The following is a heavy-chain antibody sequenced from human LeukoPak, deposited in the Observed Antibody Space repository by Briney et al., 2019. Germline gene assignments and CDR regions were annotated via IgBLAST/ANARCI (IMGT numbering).Heavy chain of an antibody. Sequence: SAKVSCRASGGTFSSYAISWVRQAPGQGLEWMGGIIPIFGTANYAQKFQGRVTITADESTSTAYMELSSLRSEDTAVYYCAGLGSGSRRYYYYYMDVWGKGTTVTVSS. D-gene: IGHD3-10*01. CDR1: GGTFSSYA. CDR3: AGLGSGSRRYYYYYMDV. CDR2: IIPIFGTA. J-gene: IGHJ6*03. V-gene: IGHV1-69*13.